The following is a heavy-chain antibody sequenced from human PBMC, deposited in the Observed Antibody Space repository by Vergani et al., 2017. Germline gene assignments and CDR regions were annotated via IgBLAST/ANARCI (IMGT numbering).Heavy chain of an antibody. D-gene: IGHD4-17*01. J-gene: IGHJ3*02. CDR1: GYSFTTYT. CDR3: ARDRWQPYGDYGGWAFDI. Sequence: QVQLVQSGAEVKKPGASVKVSCKASGYSFTTYTMNWVRQAPGQGLEWMGWINTNTGNPTYAQGFTGRFVFSLDTSASTAYLQISSLNTEDTAVYYCARDRWQPYGDYGGWAFDIWGQGTMVTVSS. V-gene: IGHV7-4-1*02. CDR2: INTNTGNP.